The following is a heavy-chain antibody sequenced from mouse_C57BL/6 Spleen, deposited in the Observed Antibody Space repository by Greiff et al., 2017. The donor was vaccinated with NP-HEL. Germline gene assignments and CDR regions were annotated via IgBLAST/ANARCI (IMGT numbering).Heavy chain of an antibody. CDR1: GYAFSSSW. CDR2: IYPGDGDT. CDR3: ARNDRGGDTS. V-gene: IGHV1-82*01. J-gene: IGHJ3*01. Sequence: VQLQQSGPELVKPGASVKISCKASGYAFSSSWMNWVKQRPGKGLEWIGRIYPGDGDTNYNGKFKGKATLTADKSSSTAYMQLSSLTSEDSAVYFCARNDRGGDTSWGQGTLVTVSA. D-gene: IGHD3-2*01.